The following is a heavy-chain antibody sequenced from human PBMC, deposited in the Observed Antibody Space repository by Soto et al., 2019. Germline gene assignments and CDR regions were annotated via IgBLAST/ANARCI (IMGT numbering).Heavy chain of an antibody. Sequence: SETLSLTCTVSGGSISSYYWSWIRQPPGKGLEWIGYIYYSGSTYYNPSLKSRVTISVDTSKNQFSLKLSSVTAADTAVYYCARSVFPWGQGTQVTVSS. CDR1: GGSISSYY. J-gene: IGHJ5*02. V-gene: IGHV4-59*12. CDR3: ARSVFP. CDR2: IYYSGST.